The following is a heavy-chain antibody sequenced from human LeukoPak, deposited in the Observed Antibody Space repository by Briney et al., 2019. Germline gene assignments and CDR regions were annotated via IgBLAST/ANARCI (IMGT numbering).Heavy chain of an antibody. Sequence: SETLSLTCTVSGGFISNYWWSWIRQPAGKGLEWIGRIYASGTTRYNPSLESRVIMSVDTSKNQFSLKLSSVTAADTAVYYCARHEVDYYGSGSKPYFQHWGQGTLVTVSS. V-gene: IGHV4-4*07. CDR2: IYASGTT. CDR1: GGFISNYW. J-gene: IGHJ1*01. CDR3: ARHEVDYYGSGSKPYFQH. D-gene: IGHD3-10*01.